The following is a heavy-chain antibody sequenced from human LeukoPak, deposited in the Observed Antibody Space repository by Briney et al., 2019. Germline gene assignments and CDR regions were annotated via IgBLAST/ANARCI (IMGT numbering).Heavy chain of an antibody. CDR1: GFPFSSHD. CDR2: VDTAGDT. CDR3: ARVANDSSGHYHFDY. D-gene: IGHD3-22*01. Sequence: GALRLSFAASGFPFSSHDMHWVRPATGKGLEWVSAVDTAGDTYYPYSVKGRFTIPREHAMCSLYLQMNSLRAGDTAVYYCARVANDSSGHYHFDYWGQGTLVTVSS. J-gene: IGHJ4*02. V-gene: IGHV3-13*01.